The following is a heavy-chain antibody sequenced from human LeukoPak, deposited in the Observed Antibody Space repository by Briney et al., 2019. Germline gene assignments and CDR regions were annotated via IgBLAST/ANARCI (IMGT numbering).Heavy chain of an antibody. J-gene: IGHJ6*02. CDR2: INHSGST. CDR3: ASGGTTGKSYGMDV. V-gene: IGHV4-34*01. D-gene: IGHD1-1*01. Sequence: SETLSLTCTVSGGSISSYYWSWIRQPPGKGLEWIGEINHSGSTNYNPSLKSRVTISVDTSKNQFSLKLSSVTAADTAVYYCASGGTTGKSYGMDVWGQGTTVTVSS. CDR1: GGSISSYY.